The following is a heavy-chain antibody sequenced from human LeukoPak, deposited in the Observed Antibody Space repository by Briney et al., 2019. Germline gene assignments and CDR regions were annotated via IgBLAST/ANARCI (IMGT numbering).Heavy chain of an antibody. J-gene: IGHJ4*02. V-gene: IGHV3-23*01. Sequence: PGGSLRLSCAASGFTFSSYAMSWVRQAPGKGLEWVSAISGSGGSTYYADSVKGRFTISRDNSKNTLYLQMNSLRAEDTAVYYCAKDLSDSSRVPGDYWGQGTLVTVSS. D-gene: IGHD6-13*01. CDR1: GFTFSSYA. CDR2: ISGSGGST. CDR3: AKDLSDSSRVPGDY.